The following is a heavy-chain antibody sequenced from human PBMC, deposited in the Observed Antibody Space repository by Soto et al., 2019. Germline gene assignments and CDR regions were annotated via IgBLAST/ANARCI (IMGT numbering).Heavy chain of an antibody. V-gene: IGHV4-59*08. Sequence: SDTLFLTCTVSGGSISSYYWSWIRQPPGKGLEWIGYIYYSGSTNYNPSLKSRVTISVDTSKNQFSLKLSSVTAADTAVYYCARTTIFGVVPYNWFDPWGQGTMVTVSS. CDR3: ARTTIFGVVPYNWFDP. CDR1: GGSISSYY. J-gene: IGHJ5*02. CDR2: IYYSGST. D-gene: IGHD3-3*01.